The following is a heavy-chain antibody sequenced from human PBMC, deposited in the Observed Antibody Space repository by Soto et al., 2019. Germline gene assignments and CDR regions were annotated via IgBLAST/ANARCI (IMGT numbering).Heavy chain of an antibody. D-gene: IGHD2-8*01. Sequence: EVQLLESVGGLVQPGGSLRLSCAASGFTFSTYAMSWVRQAPGKGREWASTITTSGGNTYYADSVQGRFTISRENSKNTLYLQMNSLRAEDTGVYYCAGRYCTNGVCYTNYYYYIDVWGKGTTFTVSS. CDR2: ITTSGGNT. J-gene: IGHJ6*03. CDR1: GFTFSTYA. V-gene: IGHV3-23*01. CDR3: AGRYCTNGVCYTNYYYYIDV.